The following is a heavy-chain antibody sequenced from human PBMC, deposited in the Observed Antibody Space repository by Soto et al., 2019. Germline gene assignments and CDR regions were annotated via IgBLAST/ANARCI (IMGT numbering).Heavy chain of an antibody. CDR1: GGSISSYY. CDR2: IYHGAST. CDR3: ARGPPFGY. V-gene: IGHV4-59*12. J-gene: IGHJ4*02. Sequence: ASETLSLTCTVSGGSISSYYWSWIRQPPGKGLEWIGYIYHGASTYYNPSLKSRVTISVDRSKNQFSLKLSSVTAADTAVYYCARGPPFGYWGQGTLVTVSS. D-gene: IGHD3-10*01.